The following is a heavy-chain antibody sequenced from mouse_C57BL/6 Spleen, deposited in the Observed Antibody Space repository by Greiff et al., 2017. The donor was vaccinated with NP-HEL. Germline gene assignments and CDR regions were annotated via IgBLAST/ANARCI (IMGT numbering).Heavy chain of an antibody. CDR1: GYSFTGYY. CDR2: INPSTGVT. J-gene: IGHJ3*01. CDR3: ARLYYDGYPWFAY. V-gene: IGHV1-42*01. D-gene: IGHD2-3*01. Sequence: EVQLQQSGPELVKPGASVKISCKASGYSFTGYYMNWVKQSPEKSLEWIGEINPSTGVTTYNQKFKAKATLTVDKSSSTAYMQLKSLTSEDSAVYYCARLYYDGYPWFAYWGQGTLVTVSA.